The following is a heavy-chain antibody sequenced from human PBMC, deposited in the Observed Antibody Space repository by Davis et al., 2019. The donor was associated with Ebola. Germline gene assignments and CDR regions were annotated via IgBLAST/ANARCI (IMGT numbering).Heavy chain of an antibody. D-gene: IGHD5-24*01. J-gene: IGHJ2*01. CDR3: AKDAEDGSGNWFFDF. V-gene: IGHV3-74*01. CDR2: INSDGSDT. Sequence: HTGGSLRLSCAASGFTFSSSWMHWVRQAPGKGLVWVSRINSDGSDTAYADSVKGRFTISRDNAKNLLYLQLNSLRDEDTALYYCAKDAEDGSGNWFFDFRGRGALVTVSS. CDR1: GFTFSSSW.